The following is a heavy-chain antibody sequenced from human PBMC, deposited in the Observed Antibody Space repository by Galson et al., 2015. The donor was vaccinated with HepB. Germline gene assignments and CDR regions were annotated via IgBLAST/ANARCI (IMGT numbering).Heavy chain of an antibody. CDR1: GYTFTSYT. J-gene: IGHJ4*02. CDR3: VLDNYDILTGYYYFDY. D-gene: IGHD3-9*01. CDR2: IIPILGIA. V-gene: IGHV1-69*02. Sequence: SVKVSCKASGYTFTSYTISWVRQAPGQGLEWMGRIIPILGIANYAQKFQGRVTITADKSTSTAYMELSSLRSEDTAVYYCVLDNYDILTGYYYFDYWGQGTLVTVSS.